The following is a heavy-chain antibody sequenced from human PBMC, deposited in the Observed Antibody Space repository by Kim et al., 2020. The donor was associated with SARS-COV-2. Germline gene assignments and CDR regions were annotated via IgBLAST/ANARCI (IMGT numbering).Heavy chain of an antibody. CDR2: IWYDGSNK. CDR3: AKGIRGSSSWEYYFDY. J-gene: IGHJ4*02. CDR1: GFTFSSYA. V-gene: IGHV3-33*06. D-gene: IGHD6-13*01. Sequence: GGSLRLSCAASGFTFSSYAMHWVRQAPGKGLEWVAVIWYDGSNKYYADSVKGRFTISRDNSKNTLYLQMNSLRAEDTAVYYCAKGIRGSSSWEYYFDYWGQGTLVTVSS.